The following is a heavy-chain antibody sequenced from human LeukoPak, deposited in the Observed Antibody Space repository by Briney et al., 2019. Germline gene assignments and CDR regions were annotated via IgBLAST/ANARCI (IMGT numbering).Heavy chain of an antibody. CDR2: ISGGGSTA. D-gene: IGHD3-3*01. CDR3: AKLRVGFLEWLYHFDY. J-gene: IGHJ4*02. V-gene: IGHV3-23*01. CDR1: GFTFSNYA. Sequence: TGGSLRLSCTASGFTFSNYAMSWVRQAPGKGLEWVAIISGGGSTAYYADSVKGRFTISRDNSKNTLYLHMNSLRAEDTAVYYCAKLRVGFLEWLYHFDYWGQGTLVTVSS.